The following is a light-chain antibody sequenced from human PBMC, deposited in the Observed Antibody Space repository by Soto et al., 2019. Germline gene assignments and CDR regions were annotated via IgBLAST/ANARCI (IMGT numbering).Light chain of an antibody. CDR2: DAS. V-gene: IGKV3-11*01. CDR3: QQRRNWPPIT. J-gene: IGKJ5*01. Sequence: EIVLTQSPATLSLSPGERATLSCRASQSVSSYLAWYQQKPGQAPRLLIYDASNRATGIPDRFSGSGSGTDFTLTISSLEPEDFAVYYCQQRRNWPPITFGQGTRLEIK. CDR1: QSVSSY.